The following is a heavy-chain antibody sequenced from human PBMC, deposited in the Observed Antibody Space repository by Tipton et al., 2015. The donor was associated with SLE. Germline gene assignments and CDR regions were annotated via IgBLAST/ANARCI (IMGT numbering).Heavy chain of an antibody. Sequence: TLSLTCTVSGGSISSGYYYWSWIRQPAGKGLEWIGHIHTSGSTNYNPSLESRVSMSIHTSESQFSLRLSSVTAADTAVYYCAGVRSAVFAGEGYYYYMDVWGNGTTVTVSS. D-gene: IGHD3-16*01. CDR3: AGVRSAVFAGEGYYYYMDV. J-gene: IGHJ6*03. V-gene: IGHV4-61*09. CDR1: GGSISSGYYY. CDR2: IHTSGST.